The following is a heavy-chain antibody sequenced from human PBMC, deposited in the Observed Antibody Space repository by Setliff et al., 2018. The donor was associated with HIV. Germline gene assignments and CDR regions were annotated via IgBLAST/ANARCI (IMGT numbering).Heavy chain of an antibody. Sequence: GSLRLSCAASGFTFSYYAMHWVRQAPGKGLEWVALISYDGSNKYYTDSVKGRFTISRDNSKDTVYLQMNSLRAENTAVYYCAREDFAYYFDTSGYHPAGWFDPWGQGTLVTVSS. CDR1: GFTFSYYA. V-gene: IGHV3-30*10. CDR3: AREDFAYYFDTSGYHPAGWFDP. CDR2: ISYDGSNK. J-gene: IGHJ5*02. D-gene: IGHD3-22*01.